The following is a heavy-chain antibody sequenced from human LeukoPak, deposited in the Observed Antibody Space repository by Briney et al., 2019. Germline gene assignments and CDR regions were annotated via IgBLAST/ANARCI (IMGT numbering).Heavy chain of an antibody. D-gene: IGHD4-17*01. CDR1: EYTLSELS. J-gene: IGHJ4*02. CDR3: ATRHPHYGDYVEDY. Sequence: GASVKVSCKVSEYTLSELSMQWVRQAPGKGLEWMGGFDPEDGETIYAQKFQDRVTMTEDTSTDTAYMELSSLRSEDTAVYYCATRHPHYGDYVEDYWGQGTVVTVSS. CDR2: FDPEDGET. V-gene: IGHV1-24*01.